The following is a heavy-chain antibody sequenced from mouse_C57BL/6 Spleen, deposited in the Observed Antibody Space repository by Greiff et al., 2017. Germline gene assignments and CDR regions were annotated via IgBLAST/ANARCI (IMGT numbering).Heavy chain of an antibody. CDR3: ARPGTGYFGY. V-gene: IGHV5-17*01. Sequence: EVQLVESGGGLVKPGGSLKLSCAASGFTFSDYGMHWVRQAPEKGLEWVAYISSGSSTIYYADTVKGRFTISRDNAKNTLYLQMTSLRSEDTAMYYCARPGTGYFGYWGQGTTLTVSS. J-gene: IGHJ2*01. CDR2: ISSGSSTI. CDR1: GFTFSDYG. D-gene: IGHD4-1*01.